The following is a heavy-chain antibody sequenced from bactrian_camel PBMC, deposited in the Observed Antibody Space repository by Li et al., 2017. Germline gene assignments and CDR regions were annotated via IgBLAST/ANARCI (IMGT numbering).Heavy chain of an antibody. D-gene: IGHD2*01. Sequence: VQLVESGGGSVQAGGSLRLSCTASGAMNRCIGWFRQPPGKEREGVASIDTDGATKYASAVKGRFTVAKDNAKNTLYLQMNSLKPEDTAIYSCAHASYCSGMGRFSRVTAWGQGTQVTVS. CDR3: AHASYCSGMGRFSRVTA. CDR1: GAMNRC. V-gene: IGHV3S53*01. J-gene: IGHJ4*01. CDR2: IDTDGAT.